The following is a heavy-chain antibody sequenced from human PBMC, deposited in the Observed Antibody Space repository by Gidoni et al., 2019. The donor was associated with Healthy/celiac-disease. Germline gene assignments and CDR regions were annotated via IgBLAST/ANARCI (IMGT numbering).Heavy chain of an antibody. CDR3: AKVRGTMIPGAFDI. CDR2: ISGSCCST. Sequence: EVQLLESGGGLVQTGGSMRRSCRASGFTFSSYAMSWVRQAPGKCLEGVSAISGSCCSTYYADSVKGRFTSSTDNSKNTLYLQMNRLSAEDTAVYYCAKVRGTMIPGAFDIWVQGTMVTVSS. D-gene: IGHD3-22*01. V-gene: IGHV3-23*01. CDR1: GFTFSSYA. J-gene: IGHJ3*02.